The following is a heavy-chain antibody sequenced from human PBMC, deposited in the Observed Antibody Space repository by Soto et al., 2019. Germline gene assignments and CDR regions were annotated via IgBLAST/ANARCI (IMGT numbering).Heavy chain of an antibody. CDR2: IGGGGNI. CDR1: GFTFSSYA. V-gene: IGHV3-48*02. J-gene: IGHJ3*02. Sequence: EVQLLESGGGLVQPGGSLRLSCAASGFTFSSYAVSWVRQAPGKGLEWVSYIGGGGNIYYTDSVKGRFTISRDNVKNSLYLQMNSLRDEDTAVYYCVRDRAWAFDIWGQGTMVTVSS. CDR3: VRDRAWAFDI.